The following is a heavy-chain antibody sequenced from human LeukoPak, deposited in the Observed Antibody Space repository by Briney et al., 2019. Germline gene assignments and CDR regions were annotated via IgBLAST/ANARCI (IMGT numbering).Heavy chain of an antibody. D-gene: IGHD3-16*02. CDR2: INPSGGST. CDR3: ARESGYTTAFDY. V-gene: IGHV1-46*01. CDR1: GYTFTSYY. Sequence: ASVNVSCKASGYTFTSYYMHWVRQAPGQGLEWMGIINPSGGSTSCAQKFQGRVTMTRDTSTSTVYMELSSLRSEDTAVYYCARESGYTTAFDYWGQGTLVTVSS. J-gene: IGHJ4*02.